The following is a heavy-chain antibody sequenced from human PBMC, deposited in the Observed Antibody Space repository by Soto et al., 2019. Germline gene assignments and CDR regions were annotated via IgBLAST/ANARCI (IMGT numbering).Heavy chain of an antibody. Sequence: ASVKVSCKASGYTFTGYYMHWVRQAPGQGLEWMGWINPNSGGTNYAQKFQGWVTMTRDTSISTAYMELSRLRSDDTAVYYCARELYCSSTSCYKGSIAALSPHYYYYGMDVWGQGTTVTVSS. D-gene: IGHD2-2*02. V-gene: IGHV1-2*04. J-gene: IGHJ6*02. CDR3: ARELYCSSTSCYKGSIAALSPHYYYYGMDV. CDR1: GYTFTGYY. CDR2: INPNSGGT.